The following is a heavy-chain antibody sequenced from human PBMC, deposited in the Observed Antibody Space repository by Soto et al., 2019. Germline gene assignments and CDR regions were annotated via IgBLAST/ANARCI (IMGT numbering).Heavy chain of an antibody. D-gene: IGHD2-15*01. CDR2: IRSKANSYAT. J-gene: IGHJ4*02. V-gene: IGHV3-73*01. CDR1: GFTFSGSA. Sequence: GSLRLSCAASGFTFSGSAMHWVRQASGKGLEWVGRIRSKANSYATAYAASVKGRFTISRDDSKNTAYLQMNSLKTEDTAVYYCTAGGYCSGGSCYSFTHYWGQGTLVTVSS. CDR3: TAGGYCSGGSCYSFTHY.